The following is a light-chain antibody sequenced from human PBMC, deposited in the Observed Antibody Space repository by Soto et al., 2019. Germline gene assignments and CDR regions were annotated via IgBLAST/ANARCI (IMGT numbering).Light chain of an antibody. Sequence: EIVLTQSPGTLSLSPGERATLSCRASQSVSSSYLAWYQQKPGQAPRLLIYGASSRATGIPDRFSGSVSGTDFTLTISRLEPEDFAVYYCQQYGSLFTFGPGTKMDIK. CDR3: QQYGSLFT. CDR1: QSVSSSY. V-gene: IGKV3-20*01. J-gene: IGKJ3*01. CDR2: GAS.